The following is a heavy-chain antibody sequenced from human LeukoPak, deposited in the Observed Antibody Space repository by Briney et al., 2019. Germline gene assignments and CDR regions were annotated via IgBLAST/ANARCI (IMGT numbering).Heavy chain of an antibody. J-gene: IGHJ4*02. D-gene: IGHD5-18*01. Sequence: ASVKVSCKASGYTFTGYYMHWVRQAPGQGLEWMGWINPNSGGTNYAQKFQGRVTMTRDTSVSTAYMELSRLRSDDTAVYYCARDLDSYGYFDYWGQGTLVTVSS. CDR2: INPNSGGT. V-gene: IGHV1-2*02. CDR1: GYTFTGYY. CDR3: ARDLDSYGYFDY.